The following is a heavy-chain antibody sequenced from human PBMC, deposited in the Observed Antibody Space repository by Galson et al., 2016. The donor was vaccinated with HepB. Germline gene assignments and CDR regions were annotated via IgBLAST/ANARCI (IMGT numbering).Heavy chain of an antibody. CDR3: ARGATVGARVWFDP. V-gene: IGHV1-69*06. CDR1: GGTFNSYV. J-gene: IGHJ5*01. CDR2: ITPIFGSA. Sequence: SVKVSCKASGGTFNSYVINWVRQAPGHGLEWMGGITPIFGSATYAQKFQGRVTITAVKSAHTVYMELRSLRSEDTAVYYCARGATVGARVWFDPWGQGTVVSVSS. D-gene: IGHD1-26*01.